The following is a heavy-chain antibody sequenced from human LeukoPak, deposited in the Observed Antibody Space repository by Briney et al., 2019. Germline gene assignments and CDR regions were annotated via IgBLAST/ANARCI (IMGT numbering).Heavy chain of an antibody. CDR2: IHTNTGNP. J-gene: IGHJ3*01. Sequence: ASVKASCKASGYTFTSYATNSVRQAPGQGPEWMGWIHTNTGNPTYAQAFTGRFVFSLDTSVSTAYLQISSLKAEDSAIYYCATDHGDYASNAFDLWGQGTMVTVSS. CDR1: GYTFTSYA. CDR3: ATDHGDYASNAFDL. D-gene: IGHD4-17*01. V-gene: IGHV7-4-1*02.